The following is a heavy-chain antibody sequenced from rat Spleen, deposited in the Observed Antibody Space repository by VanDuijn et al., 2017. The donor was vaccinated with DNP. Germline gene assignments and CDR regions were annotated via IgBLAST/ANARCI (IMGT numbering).Heavy chain of an antibody. CDR2: ITSSGGYS. Sequence: EVQLMETGGGLVQPGRSLKLSCVASGFTFNNYWMIWIRQVPGKGLDWVASITSSGGYSYYPDSVKGRFTISRDNAKNTLYLQMNSRRSEDKASYYCAGGGRGYFNYWGQGVMVTVYS. J-gene: IGHJ2*01. CDR3: AGGGRGYFNY. D-gene: IGHD1-11*01. V-gene: IGHV5-31*01. CDR1: GFTFNNYW.